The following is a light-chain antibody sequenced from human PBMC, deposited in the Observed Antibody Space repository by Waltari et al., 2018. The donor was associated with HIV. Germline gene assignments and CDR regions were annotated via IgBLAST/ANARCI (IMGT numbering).Light chain of an antibody. J-gene: IGLJ3*02. CDR3: QSYDSSLSAWV. V-gene: IGLV5-45*01. CDR2: YKSDSDN. Sequence: QAVLTQPASLSASPGASASLTCTLHSGINVGPSTISWYQQTPGIPPQFLLSYKSDSDNQQGSGVPSRFSGSKDASATAGILLISGLQSEDEADYYCQSYDSSLSAWVFGGGTKLTVL. CDR1: SGINVGPST.